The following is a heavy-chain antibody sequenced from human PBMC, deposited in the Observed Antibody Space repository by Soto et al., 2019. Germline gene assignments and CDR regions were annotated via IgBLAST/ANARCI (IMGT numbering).Heavy chain of an antibody. CDR3: AKEPQWLAPYYYYGMDV. D-gene: IGHD6-19*01. J-gene: IGHJ6*02. V-gene: IGHV3-30*18. Sequence: PGGSLRLSCAASGFTFSSYGMHWVRQAPGKGLEWVAVISYDGSNKYYADSVKGRFTISRDNSKNTLYLQMNSLRAEDTAVYYCAKEPQWLAPYYYYGMDVWGQGTTVTVS. CDR1: GFTFSSYG. CDR2: ISYDGSNK.